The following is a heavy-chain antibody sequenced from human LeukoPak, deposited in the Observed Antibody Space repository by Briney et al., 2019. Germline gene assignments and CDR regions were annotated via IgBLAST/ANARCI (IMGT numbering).Heavy chain of an antibody. Sequence: GASVKVSCKVSGYTLTELSMHWVRQAPGKGLEWMGGFDPEDGETIYAQKFQGRVTMTEDTSTDTAYMELSSLRSEDTAVYYCATALLKYDSSGCYFANFDYWGQGTLVTVSS. D-gene: IGHD3-22*01. J-gene: IGHJ4*02. CDR3: ATALLKYDSSGCYFANFDY. CDR1: GYTLTELS. CDR2: FDPEDGET. V-gene: IGHV1-24*01.